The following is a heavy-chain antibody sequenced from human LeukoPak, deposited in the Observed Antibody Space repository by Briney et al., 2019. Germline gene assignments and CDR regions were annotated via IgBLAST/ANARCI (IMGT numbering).Heavy chain of an antibody. D-gene: IGHD3-9*01. CDR3: ARLYDILTSNSFDP. J-gene: IGHJ5*02. V-gene: IGHV5-51*01. CDR1: GYSFSNYW. CDR2: IYPGDSDT. Sequence: GESLKISCKGSGYSFSNYWIGWVRQMTGKGLEWMGIIYPGDSDTRYSPSFQGQVTISADKSISTAYVQWSSLKASDTAMYYCARLYDILTSNSFDPWGQGTLVTVSS.